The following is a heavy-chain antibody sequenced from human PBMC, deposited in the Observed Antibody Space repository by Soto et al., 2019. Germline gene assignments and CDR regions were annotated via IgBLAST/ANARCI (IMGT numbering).Heavy chain of an antibody. CDR1: GYTFTSYG. V-gene: IGHV1-18*04. Sequence: XSVKVSCKASGYTFTSYGISWVRQAPGQGLEWMGWISAYNGNTNYAQKLQGRVTMTTDTSTSTAYMELRSLRSDDTAVYYCARFRYYYDSSGHDDYWRQGNLVTVSS. J-gene: IGHJ4*02. D-gene: IGHD3-22*01. CDR3: ARFRYYYDSSGHDDY. CDR2: ISAYNGNT.